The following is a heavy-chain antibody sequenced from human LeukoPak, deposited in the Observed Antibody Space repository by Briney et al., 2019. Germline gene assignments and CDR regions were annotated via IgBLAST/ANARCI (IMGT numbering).Heavy chain of an antibody. D-gene: IGHD3-16*01. V-gene: IGHV3-30-3*01. J-gene: IGHJ4*02. CDR2: ISYDGSNK. Sequence: GGSLRLSCAASGFTFSSYAMHWVRQAPGKGLEWVAVISYDGSNKYYADSVKGRFTISRDNSKNTLYLQMNSLRAEDTAVYYCARAYARFDPFGYWGQGTLVTVSS. CDR1: GFTFSSYA. CDR3: ARAYARFDPFGY.